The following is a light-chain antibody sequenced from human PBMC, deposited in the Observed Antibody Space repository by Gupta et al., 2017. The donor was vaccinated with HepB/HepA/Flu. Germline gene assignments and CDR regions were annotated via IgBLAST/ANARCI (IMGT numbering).Light chain of an antibody. Sequence: EIVLPPSPGTLSLYPGERATLFCRASQTIRSDYLAWYQQKPGQAPRLLISSASIRATGIPDRFTGSGSGTDFTLTISRLEPEDFAVYYCQQYGTSPRITFGQGTRLEIK. CDR3: QQYGTSPRIT. V-gene: IGKV3-20*01. J-gene: IGKJ5*01. CDR2: SAS. CDR1: QTIRSDY.